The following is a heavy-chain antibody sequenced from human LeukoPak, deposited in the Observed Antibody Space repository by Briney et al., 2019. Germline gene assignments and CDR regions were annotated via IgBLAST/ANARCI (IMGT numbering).Heavy chain of an antibody. CDR1: GGSITTYY. CDR3: AKEISSLTGSGGPGEPLDR. D-gene: IGHD3-10*01. J-gene: IGHJ5*02. Sequence: KPSETLSLTCNVSGGSITTYYWSWIRQPPGKGLEWIGYIYHTGNSNYNPSLKSRVTISIDPSKNHFSLKLSTVTTADTAVYFCAKEISSLTGSGGPGEPLDRWGQGILVTVSS. V-gene: IGHV4-59*01. CDR2: IYHTGNS.